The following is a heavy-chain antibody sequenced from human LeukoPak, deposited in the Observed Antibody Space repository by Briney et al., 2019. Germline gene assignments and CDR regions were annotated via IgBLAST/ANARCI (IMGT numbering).Heavy chain of an antibody. D-gene: IGHD5-24*01. CDR3: AKAQIRDGYSSPFDY. V-gene: IGHV3-23*01. CDR2: ISGSGGST. J-gene: IGHJ4*02. CDR1: GFTFSSYA. Sequence: PGGSLRLSCAASGFTFSSYAMSWVRQAPGKGLEWVSAISGSGGSTYYADSVKGRFTISRDNSKNTLYLQMNSLRAEDTAVYYCAKAQIRDGYSSPFDYWGQGTLVTVSS.